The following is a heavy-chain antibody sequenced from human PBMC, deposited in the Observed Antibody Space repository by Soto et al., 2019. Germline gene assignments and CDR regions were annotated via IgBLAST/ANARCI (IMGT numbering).Heavy chain of an antibody. Sequence: SETLSLTCTVSDGSISSYYWSWIRQPPGKGLEWIGYIYYSGSTNYNPSLKSRVTISVDTSKNQFSLKLSSVTAADTAVYYCARHAGSDSSGYYYYYYGMDVWGQGTTVTV. CDR2: IYYSGST. V-gene: IGHV4-59*08. J-gene: IGHJ6*02. CDR1: DGSISSYY. D-gene: IGHD3-22*01. CDR3: ARHAGSDSSGYYYYYYGMDV.